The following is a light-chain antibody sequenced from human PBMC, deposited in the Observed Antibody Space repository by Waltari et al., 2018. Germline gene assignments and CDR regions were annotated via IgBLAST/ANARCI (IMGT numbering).Light chain of an antibody. CDR3: CSYAGSYTYV. CDR1: SSDVGGYNY. CDR2: DVS. Sequence: QSALTQPRSVSGSPGQSVTIPCPGTSSDVGGYNYVSWYQQHPGKAPKRMIYDVSKRPSGVPDRCSGSKSGNTASLTISGLQAEDEADYYCCSYAGSYTYVFGTGTKVTVL. J-gene: IGLJ1*01. V-gene: IGLV2-11*01.